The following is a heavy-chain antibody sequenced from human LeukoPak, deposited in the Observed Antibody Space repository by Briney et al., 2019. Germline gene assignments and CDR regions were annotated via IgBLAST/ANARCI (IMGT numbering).Heavy chain of an antibody. Sequence: SVKVSCKASGGTFSSYAISWVRQAPGQGLEWMGGIIPIFGTANYAQKFQGRVTITADESTSTAYMELSSLRSEDTAVYYCARERYCSSSSCYMAYWGQGTLVTVSS. CDR1: GGTFSSYA. D-gene: IGHD2-2*02. V-gene: IGHV1-69*13. CDR2: IIPIFGTA. CDR3: ARERYCSSSSCYMAY. J-gene: IGHJ4*02.